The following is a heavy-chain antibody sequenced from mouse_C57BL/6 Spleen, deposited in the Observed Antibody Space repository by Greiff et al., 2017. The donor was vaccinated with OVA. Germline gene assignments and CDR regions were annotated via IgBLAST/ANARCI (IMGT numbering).Heavy chain of an antibody. Sequence: EVKLMESGPELVKPGASVKISCKASGYSFTGYYMNWVKQSPEKSLEWIGEINPSTGGTTYNQKFKAKATLTVDKSSSTAYMQLKSLTSEDSAVYYCARAAGGVTTVYFDYWGQGTTLTVSS. CDR3: ARAAGGVTTVYFDY. V-gene: IGHV1-42*01. D-gene: IGHD1-1*01. CDR1: GYSFTGYY. CDR2: INPSTGGT. J-gene: IGHJ2*01.